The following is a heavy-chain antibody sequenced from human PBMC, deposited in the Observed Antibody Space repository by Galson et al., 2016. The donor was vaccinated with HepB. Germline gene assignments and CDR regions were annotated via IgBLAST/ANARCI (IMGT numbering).Heavy chain of an antibody. V-gene: IGHV3-23*01. CDR3: AKVPYYNCWYFDL. CDR1: GFTFSNYA. D-gene: IGHD3-3*01. Sequence: SLRLSCAASGFTFSNYAMTWVRQAPGKGLEWVSALSGSGGSTYYADSVKGRFTISRDNSKNTLSLQMNSLRAEDTAIYYCAKVPYYNCWYFDLWGRGTLVTVSS. CDR2: LSGSGGST. J-gene: IGHJ2*01.